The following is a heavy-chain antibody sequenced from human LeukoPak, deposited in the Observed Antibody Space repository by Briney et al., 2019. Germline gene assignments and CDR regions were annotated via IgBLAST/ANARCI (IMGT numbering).Heavy chain of an antibody. D-gene: IGHD4-17*01. CDR2: INTDGSST. Sequence: GGSLRLSCAASGFTFSSYWMHWVRQAPGKGLVWVSRINTDGSSTIYAGSVKGRFTISRDSAKNTLYLQMNSLRAEDTAVYYCARDPKPTYGDYVDYWGQGTLVTVSS. CDR3: ARDPKPTYGDYVDY. V-gene: IGHV3-74*01. J-gene: IGHJ4*02. CDR1: GFTFSSYW.